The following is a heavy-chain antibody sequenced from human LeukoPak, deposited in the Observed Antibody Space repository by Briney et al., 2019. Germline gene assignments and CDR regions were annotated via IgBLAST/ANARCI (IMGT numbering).Heavy chain of an antibody. V-gene: IGHV3-74*01. J-gene: IGHJ4*02. CDR3: TTIRPGY. CDR2: IKDGGTTT. CDR1: GFTFSSYW. D-gene: IGHD5-12*01. Sequence: GGSLRLSCAASGFTFSSYWIHSVRQVPGKGLVWVSRIKDGGTTTDYADSVKGRFTISRDDAKNTLYLQMNSLRAEDTAVYYCTTIRPGYWGQGTLVTVSP.